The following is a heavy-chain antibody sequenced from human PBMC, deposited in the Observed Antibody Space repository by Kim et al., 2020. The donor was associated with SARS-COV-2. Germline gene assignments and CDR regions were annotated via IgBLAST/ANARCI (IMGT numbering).Heavy chain of an antibody. J-gene: IGHJ6*01. Sequence: GGSLRLSCAASGFTFSSYEMNWVRQAPGKGLEWVSHISSSGSTIYYADSVKGRFTISRDNAKKSLFLQMNSLRAEDTAVYYCVGSDYDFWSGPYGMDVWG. CDR1: GFTFSSYE. CDR2: ISSSGSTI. V-gene: IGHV3-48*03. CDR3: VGSDYDFWSGPYGMDV. D-gene: IGHD3-3*01.